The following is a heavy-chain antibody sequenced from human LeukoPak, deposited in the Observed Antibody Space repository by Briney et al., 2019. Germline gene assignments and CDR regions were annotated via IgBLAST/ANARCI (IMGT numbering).Heavy chain of an antibody. D-gene: IGHD3-22*01. CDR1: GGSFSGYY. CDR2: INHSGST. J-gene: IGHJ4*02. Sequence: SETLSLTCAVYGGSFSGYYWSWIRQPPGKGLEWIGEINHSGSTNYNPSLKSRVTMSVDTSKNQFSLKLSSVTAADTAVYYCARGARVVTKNFDYWGQGTLVTVSS. V-gene: IGHV4-34*01. CDR3: ARGARVVTKNFDY.